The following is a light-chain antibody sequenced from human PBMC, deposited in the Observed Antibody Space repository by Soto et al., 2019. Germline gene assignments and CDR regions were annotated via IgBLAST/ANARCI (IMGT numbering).Light chain of an antibody. V-gene: IGKV3-11*01. CDR3: QQRSNWLT. CDR2: DAS. CDR1: QSVSSY. Sequence: EIVLTQSPATLSLSPGERATLSCRASQSVSSYLAWYQQKPGQAPRLLIYDASNRATGIPTRFSGSGSGTDFTLTISSLEHEDVAVYYCQQRSNWLTFGQGTRLEI. J-gene: IGKJ5*01.